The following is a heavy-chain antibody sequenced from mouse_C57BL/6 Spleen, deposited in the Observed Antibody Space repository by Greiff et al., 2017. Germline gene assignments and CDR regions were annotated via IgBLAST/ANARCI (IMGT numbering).Heavy chain of an antibody. V-gene: IGHV3-6*01. CDR1: GYSITSGYY. Sequence: EVKLMESGPGLVKPSQSLSLTCSVTGYSITSGYYWNWIRQFPGNKLEWMGYISYDGSNNYNPSLKNRISITRDTSKNQFFLKLNSVTTEDTATYYCARVDYYGSSYGFDYWGQGTTLTVSS. CDR2: ISYDGSN. CDR3: ARVDYYGSSYGFDY. J-gene: IGHJ2*01. D-gene: IGHD1-1*01.